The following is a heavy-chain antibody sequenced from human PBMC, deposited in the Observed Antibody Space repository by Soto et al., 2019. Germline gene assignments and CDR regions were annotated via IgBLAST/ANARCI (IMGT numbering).Heavy chain of an antibody. D-gene: IGHD3-22*01. Sequence: PGGSLRLSCAASGFTFSSYSMNWVRQAPGKGLEWVSYISSSSSTIYYADSVKGRFTISRDNSKNTLYLQMNSLRAEDTAVYYCATLYYYDSSGYYGYWGQGTLVTVSS. V-gene: IGHV3-48*01. J-gene: IGHJ4*02. CDR1: GFTFSSYS. CDR3: ATLYYYDSSGYYGY. CDR2: ISSSSSTI.